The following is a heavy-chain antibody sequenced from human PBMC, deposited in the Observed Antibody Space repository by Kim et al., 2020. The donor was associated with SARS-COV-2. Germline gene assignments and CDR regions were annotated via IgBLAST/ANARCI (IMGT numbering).Heavy chain of an antibody. CDR2: TYYRSKWYN. V-gene: IGHV6-1*01. CDR1: GDSVSSNSAA. Sequence: SQTLSLTCAISGDSVSSNSAAWNWNRQSPSRGLEWLGRTYYRSKWYNDYALSVKRRITINPDTSKNQFSLQLNSVTPEDTAVYYCARRVCSSISCYFLWGQGTLVTVSS. D-gene: IGHD2-2*01. CDR3: ARRVCSSISCYFL. J-gene: IGHJ4*02.